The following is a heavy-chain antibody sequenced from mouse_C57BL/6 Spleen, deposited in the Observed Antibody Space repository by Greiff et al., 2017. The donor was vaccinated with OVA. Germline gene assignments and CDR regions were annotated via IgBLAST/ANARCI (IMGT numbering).Heavy chain of an antibody. CDR3: AREERDSSGYKAMDY. CDR2: IYPGDGDT. D-gene: IGHD3-2*02. Sequence: VMLVESGPELVKPGASVKISCKASGYAFSSSWMNWVKQRPGKGLEWIGRIYPGDGDTNYNGKFKGKATLTADKSSSTAYMQLSSLTSEDSAVYFCAREERDSSGYKAMDYWGQGTSVTVSS. J-gene: IGHJ4*01. V-gene: IGHV1-82*01. CDR1: GYAFSSSW.